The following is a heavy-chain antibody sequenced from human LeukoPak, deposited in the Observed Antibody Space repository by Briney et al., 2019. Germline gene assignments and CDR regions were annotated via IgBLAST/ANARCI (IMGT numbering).Heavy chain of an antibody. Sequence: GSLRLSCAASGFTFSSYAMSWVRQAPGKGLEWVSAISGSGGSTYYADSVKGRFTISRDNSKNTLYLQMNSLRAEDTAVYYCAKVILRNIVVVTTPFDYWGQGTLVTVSS. CDR2: ISGSGGST. CDR3: AKVILRNIVVVTTPFDY. V-gene: IGHV3-23*01. CDR1: GFTFSSYA. D-gene: IGHD2-21*02. J-gene: IGHJ4*02.